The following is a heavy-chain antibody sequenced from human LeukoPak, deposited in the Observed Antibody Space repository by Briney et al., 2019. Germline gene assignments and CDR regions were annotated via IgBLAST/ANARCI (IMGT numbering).Heavy chain of an antibody. D-gene: IGHD3-22*01. CDR3: ARESRYYDSSGWMGY. CDR2: IRYDASTK. V-gene: IGHV3-30*02. CDR1: GFSFSIYG. J-gene: IGHJ4*02. Sequence: GGSLRLSCAASGFSFSIYGMHWVRQAPGKGLEWVAYIRYDASTKYYADSVKGRFTISRDNSKNTLYLQMNSLRAEDTAVYYCARESRYYDSSGWMGYWGQGTLDTVSS.